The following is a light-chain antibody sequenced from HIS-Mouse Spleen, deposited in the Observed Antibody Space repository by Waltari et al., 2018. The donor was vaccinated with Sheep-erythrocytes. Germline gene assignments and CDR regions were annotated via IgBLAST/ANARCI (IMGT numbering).Light chain of an antibody. J-gene: IGKJ1*01. CDR3: QQYYSTPPT. Sequence: DIVMTQSPDSLAVSLGERATNHCKSSQSVLYSSNNKNYLAWYQQKPGQPPKLLIYWASTRESGVPDRFSGSGSGTDFTLTISSLQAEDVAVYYCQQYYSTPPTFGQGTKVEIK. CDR2: WAS. V-gene: IGKV4-1*01. CDR1: QSVLYSSNNKNY.